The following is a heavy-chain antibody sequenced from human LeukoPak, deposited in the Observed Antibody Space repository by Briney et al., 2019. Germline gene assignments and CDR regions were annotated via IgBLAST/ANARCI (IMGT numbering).Heavy chain of an antibody. CDR2: ISYDGSNK. D-gene: IGHD3-10*01. Sequence: GGSLRLSCAASGFTFSSYAMHWVRQAPGKGLEWVAVISYDGSNKYYADSEKGRFTISRDNSKNTLYLRMNSLRAEDTAVYYCARDPDIYGSGSFLFDYWGQGTLVTVSS. CDR1: GFTFSSYA. J-gene: IGHJ4*02. V-gene: IGHV3-30*04. CDR3: ARDPDIYGSGSFLFDY.